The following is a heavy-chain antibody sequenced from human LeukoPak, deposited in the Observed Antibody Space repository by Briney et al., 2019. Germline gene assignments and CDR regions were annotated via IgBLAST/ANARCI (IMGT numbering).Heavy chain of an antibody. V-gene: IGHV3-30*18. CDR1: GFTFSSYA. CDR2: ISYDGSNK. J-gene: IGHJ4*02. CDR3: AKQSATYYYGSAYNY. D-gene: IGHD3-10*01. Sequence: GGSLRLSCAASGFTFSSYAMHWVRQAPGKGLEWVAVISYDGSNKYYADSVKGRFTISRDNSKNTLYLQMNSLRAEDTAVYYCAKQSATYYYGSAYNYWGQGTLVTVSS.